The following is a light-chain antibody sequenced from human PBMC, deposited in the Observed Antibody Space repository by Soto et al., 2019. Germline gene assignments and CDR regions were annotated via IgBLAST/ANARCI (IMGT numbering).Light chain of an antibody. J-gene: IGKJ1*01. Sequence: EIVVTQSPATLSVSPGERVTLSCRASQSVSSSLAWYQHRPGQAPRLHIYYTSTRAPGIAAGFSGSRSGAGFALTNIIPHAEDVAVYYFQQYVLWPPGTFGQGTTVEIK. CDR1: QSVSSS. CDR3: QQYVLWPPGT. CDR2: YTS. V-gene: IGKV3-15*01.